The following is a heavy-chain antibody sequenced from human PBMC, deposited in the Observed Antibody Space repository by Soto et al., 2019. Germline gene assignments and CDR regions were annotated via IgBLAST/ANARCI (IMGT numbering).Heavy chain of an antibody. D-gene: IGHD3-22*01. Sequence: LSLPCAVYGGSFSGYYWSWIRQPPGKGLEWIGEINHSGSTNYNPSLKSRVTISVDTSKNQFSLKLSSVTAADTAVYYCASDYYDSSGYYRGMDVWGQGTTVTVSS. CDR3: ASDYYDSSGYYRGMDV. CDR1: GGSFSGYY. J-gene: IGHJ6*02. CDR2: INHSGST. V-gene: IGHV4-34*01.